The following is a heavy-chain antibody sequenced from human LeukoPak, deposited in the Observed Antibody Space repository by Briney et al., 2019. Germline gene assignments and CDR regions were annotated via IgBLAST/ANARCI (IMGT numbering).Heavy chain of an antibody. Sequence: ASVKVTCKASGYTFTSYGISWVRQAPGQGLEWMGWISAYNGNTNYAQKLQGRVTMTTDTSTSTAYMELRSLRSDDTAVYYCAREVPYFDYDSSGYYYDYWGQGTLVTVSS. D-gene: IGHD3-22*01. CDR3: AREVPYFDYDSSGYYYDY. V-gene: IGHV1-18*01. J-gene: IGHJ4*02. CDR1: GYTFTSYG. CDR2: ISAYNGNT.